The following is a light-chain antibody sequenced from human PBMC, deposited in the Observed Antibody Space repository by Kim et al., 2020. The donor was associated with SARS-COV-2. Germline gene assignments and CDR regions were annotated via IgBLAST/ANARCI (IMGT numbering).Light chain of an antibody. Sequence: DIVMTQSPDSLAVSLGERATINCKSSQSVLYSSNNKNYFAWYQQKPGQPPKLLIYWASIRKSGVPDRFSGSGSGTDFTLTISSLQAEDVAVYYCQQYYSSALTFGGGTKVDIK. CDR2: WAS. CDR1: QSVLYSSNNKNY. J-gene: IGKJ4*01. V-gene: IGKV4-1*01. CDR3: QQYYSSALT.